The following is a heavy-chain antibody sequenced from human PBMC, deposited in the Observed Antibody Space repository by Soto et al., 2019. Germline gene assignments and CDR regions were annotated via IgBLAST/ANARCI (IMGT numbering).Heavy chain of an antibody. CDR3: ARIRGDADYFDS. CDR2: IYYNGGT. Sequence: XETLSLTCTVSGCSINNYYWSWIRQPPGKGLEWIGYIYYNGGTKYSPSLKSRVTISIDTSKNQFSLKLSSVTAADTAVYYCARIRGDADYFDSWGQGALVTVSS. CDR1: GCSINNYY. J-gene: IGHJ4*02. D-gene: IGHD3-10*01. V-gene: IGHV4-59*01.